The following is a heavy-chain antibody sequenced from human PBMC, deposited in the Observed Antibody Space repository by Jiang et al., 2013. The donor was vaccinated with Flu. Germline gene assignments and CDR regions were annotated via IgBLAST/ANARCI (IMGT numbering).Heavy chain of an antibody. D-gene: IGHD5-18*01. J-gene: IGHJ4*02. CDR2: ISGSGGST. CDR3: AKDRIQLWLGDIDY. Sequence: WVSAISGSGGSTYYADSVKGRFTISRDNSKNTLYLQMNSLRAEDTAVYYCAKDRIQLWLGDIDYWGQGTLVTVSS. V-gene: IGHV3-23*01.